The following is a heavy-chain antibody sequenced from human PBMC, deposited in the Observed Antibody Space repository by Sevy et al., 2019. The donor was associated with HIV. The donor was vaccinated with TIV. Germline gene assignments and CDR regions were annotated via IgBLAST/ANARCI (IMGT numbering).Heavy chain of an antibody. V-gene: IGHV3-23*01. CDR3: QRDQATSATATLFDY. CDR2: LSDSGVST. J-gene: IGHJ4*02. D-gene: IGHD2-15*01. CDR1: GFTSSSYA. Sequence: GGSLRLSCAASGFTSSSYAMSWVRQPPGRGLEWVSTLSDSGVSTYYADSVKGRFTISRDNAKNILYLQMNSLRAEDTAVYYCQRDQATSATATLFDYWGQGTLVTVSS.